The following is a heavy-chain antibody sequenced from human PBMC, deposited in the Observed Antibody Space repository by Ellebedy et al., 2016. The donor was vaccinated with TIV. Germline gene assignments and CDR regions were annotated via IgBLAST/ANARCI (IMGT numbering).Heavy chain of an antibody. CDR3: ARDGGLRSGELSPDVYYYYGMDV. CDR2: IKPDGSEK. D-gene: IGHD3-16*02. CDR1: GFTFSSYW. V-gene: IGHV3-7*01. J-gene: IGHJ6*02. Sequence: GESLKISCAASGFTFSSYWMSWVRQAPGKGLEWVANIKPDGSEKYYVDSVKGRFTISRDNSKNTLYLQRNSLRAEDTAVYYCARDGGLRSGELSPDVYYYYGMDVWGQGTTVTVSS.